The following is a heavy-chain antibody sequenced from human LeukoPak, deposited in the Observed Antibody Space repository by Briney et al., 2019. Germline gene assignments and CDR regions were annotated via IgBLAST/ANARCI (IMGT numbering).Heavy chain of an antibody. CDR2: IYYSGST. CDR1: GGSTSSSSYY. D-gene: IGHD5-24*01. V-gene: IGHV4-39*07. J-gene: IGHJ3*02. CDR3: AREDAEQMDNSFDI. Sequence: SETLSLTCTVSGGSTSSSSYYWGWIRQPPGKGLEWIGSIYYSGSTFYNPSLKSRLTISIDTSKSQFSPKLRSVTAADTAVYYCAREDAEQMDNSFDIWGQGTMVTVSS.